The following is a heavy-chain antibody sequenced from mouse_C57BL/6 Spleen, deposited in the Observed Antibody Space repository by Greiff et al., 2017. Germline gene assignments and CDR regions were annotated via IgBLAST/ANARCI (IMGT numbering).Heavy chain of an antibody. CDR1: GYTFTSYW. V-gene: IGHV1-69*01. CDR3: ARAVVALYAMDY. D-gene: IGHD1-1*01. J-gene: IGHJ4*01. Sequence: VQLQQPGAELVMPGASVKLSCKASGYTFTSYWMHWVKQRPGQGLEWIGEIDPSDSYTNYNQKFKGKSTLTVDKSSSTAYMQLSSLTSEDSAVYYCARAVVALYAMDYWGQGTSVTVSS. CDR2: IDPSDSYT.